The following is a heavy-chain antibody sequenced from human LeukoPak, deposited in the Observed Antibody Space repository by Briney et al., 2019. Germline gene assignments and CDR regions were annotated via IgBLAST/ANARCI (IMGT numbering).Heavy chain of an antibody. CDR2: ISGSGGST. D-gene: IGHD3-16*02. V-gene: IGHV3-23*01. J-gene: IGHJ3*02. Sequence: TGGSLRLSCAASGFTFSNAWMSWVRQAPGKGLEWVSAISGSGGSTYYADSVKGRFTISRDNSKNTLYLQMNSLRAEDTAVYYCAKESYDYVWGSYRSIGAFDIWGQGTMVTVSS. CDR1: GFTFSNAW. CDR3: AKESYDYVWGSYRSIGAFDI.